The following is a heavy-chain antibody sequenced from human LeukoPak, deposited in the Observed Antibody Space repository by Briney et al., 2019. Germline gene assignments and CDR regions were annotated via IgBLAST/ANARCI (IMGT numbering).Heavy chain of an antibody. CDR1: GGSISSYY. CDR3: ARGYDFWSGYPPRPSDWFDP. Sequence: PSETLSLTCTVSGGSISSYYWSWIRQPPGKGLEWIGYIYYSGSTNYNPSLKGRVTISVDTSKNQFSLKLSSVTAADTAVYYCARGYDFWSGYPPRPSDWFDPWGQGTLVTVSS. J-gene: IGHJ5*02. V-gene: IGHV4-59*01. D-gene: IGHD3-3*01. CDR2: IYYSGST.